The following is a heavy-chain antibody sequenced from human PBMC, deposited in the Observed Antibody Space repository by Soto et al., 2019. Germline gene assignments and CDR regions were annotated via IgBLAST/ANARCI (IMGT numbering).Heavy chain of an antibody. J-gene: IGHJ3*02. CDR2: IKSKTDGGTT. Sequence: EVQLVESGGGLVKPGGSLRLSCAASGFTFSNAWMSWVRQAPGKGVEWVGRIKSKTDGGTTDYAAPVKGRFTISRDDSKNTLYLQMNSLKTEDTAVYYCTTDPSVVVTAILFRAFDIWGQGTMVTVSS. V-gene: IGHV3-15*01. D-gene: IGHD2-21*02. CDR1: GFTFSNAW. CDR3: TTDPSVVVTAILFRAFDI.